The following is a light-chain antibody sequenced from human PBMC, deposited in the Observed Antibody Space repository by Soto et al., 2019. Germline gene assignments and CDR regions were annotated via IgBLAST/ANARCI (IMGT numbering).Light chain of an antibody. CDR3: QQFNSYPPYT. CDR2: DAS. J-gene: IGKJ2*01. CDR1: QGISSA. Sequence: AIQLTQSPSSLSASVGDRVTIPCRASQGISSALAWYQQKPGKAPKLLIYDASSLESGVPSRFSGSRPGTDFNLTMYSLQPEDFASYCCQQFNSYPPYTFGQGTKLEI. V-gene: IGKV1-13*02.